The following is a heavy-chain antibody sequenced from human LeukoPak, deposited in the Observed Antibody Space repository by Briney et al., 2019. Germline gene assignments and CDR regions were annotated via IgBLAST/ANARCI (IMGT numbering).Heavy chain of an antibody. CDR2: IKGDGSEK. CDR3: ARRESSSWAEYFQH. Sequence: PGGSLRLSCAASGFSFSSHWMNWVRQAPGKGLQWVATIKGDGSEKFYVDSVKGRFTISRDNAKNSLYLQMNILRAEDTAVYYCARRESSSWAEYFQHWGQGTLVTVSS. CDR1: GFSFSSHW. V-gene: IGHV3-7*01. J-gene: IGHJ1*01. D-gene: IGHD6-13*01.